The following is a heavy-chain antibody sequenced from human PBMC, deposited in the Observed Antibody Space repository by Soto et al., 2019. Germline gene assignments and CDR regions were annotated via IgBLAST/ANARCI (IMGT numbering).Heavy chain of an antibody. D-gene: IGHD3-22*01. CDR1: GDSISSYY. CDR3: ALRSMAVVPEY. V-gene: IGHV4-59*01. J-gene: IGHJ4*02. Sequence: QVQLQESGPGLVKPSETLSLTCAVSGDSISSYYCMWIRQPPGKGLESIDYLYYGRSANYNPSLKSRVTLSVDTSTNHCSLTLSSMTAADTAVYYCALRSMAVVPEYWGQRTHVTVSS. CDR2: LYYGRSA.